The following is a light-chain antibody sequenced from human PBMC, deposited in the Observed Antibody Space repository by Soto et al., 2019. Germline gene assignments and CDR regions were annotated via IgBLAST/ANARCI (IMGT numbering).Light chain of an antibody. CDR2: DAS. Sequence: EMVMTQSPGTLSLSPGERATLSCRASQSVSSYLAWYQQKPGQAPRLLIYDASNRATGIPARFSGSGSGTDFTLTISSLEPEDSAVYYCQQRHMWPITFGQGTRLEI. V-gene: IGKV3-11*01. CDR1: QSVSSY. J-gene: IGKJ5*01. CDR3: QQRHMWPIT.